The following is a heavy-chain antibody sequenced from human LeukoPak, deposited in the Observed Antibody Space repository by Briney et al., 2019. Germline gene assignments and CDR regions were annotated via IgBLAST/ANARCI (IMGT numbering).Heavy chain of an antibody. J-gene: IGHJ4*02. CDR3: ARRVFGDSRDVYFDY. Sequence: SETLSLTCTVSGVSISSYYWSWIRQPPGKGLEWIGYIYYSGSTNYNPSLKSRVTISVDTSKNQFSLKLSSVTTADTAVYYCARRVFGDSRDVYFDYWGQGTLVTVSS. V-gene: IGHV4-59*08. D-gene: IGHD3-10*01. CDR1: GVSISSYY. CDR2: IYYSGST.